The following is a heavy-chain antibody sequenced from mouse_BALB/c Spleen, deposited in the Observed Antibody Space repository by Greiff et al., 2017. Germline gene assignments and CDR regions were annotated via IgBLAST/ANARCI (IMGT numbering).Heavy chain of an antibody. CDR1: GYSITSGYY. Sequence: VQLKESGPGLVKPSQSLSLTCSVTGYSITSGYYWNWIRQFPGNKLEWMGYISYDGSNNYNPSLKNRISITRDTSKNQFFLKLNSVTTEDTATYYCARATMITPWFAYWGQGTLVTVSA. CDR3: ARATMITPWFAY. D-gene: IGHD2-4*01. V-gene: IGHV3-6*02. CDR2: ISYDGSN. J-gene: IGHJ3*01.